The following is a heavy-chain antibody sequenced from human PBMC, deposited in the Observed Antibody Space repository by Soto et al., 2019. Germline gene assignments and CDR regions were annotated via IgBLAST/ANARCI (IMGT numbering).Heavy chain of an antibody. CDR2: IYHSGST. Sequence: SETLSLTCAVSGGSISSSNWWSWVRQPPGKGLEWIGEIYHSGSTNYNPSLKSRVTISVDKSKNQFSLKLSSVTAADTAVYYCARDKIAAANYYYYYYGMDVWGQGT. V-gene: IGHV4-4*02. J-gene: IGHJ6*02. CDR3: ARDKIAAANYYYYYYGMDV. D-gene: IGHD6-13*01. CDR1: GGSISSSNW.